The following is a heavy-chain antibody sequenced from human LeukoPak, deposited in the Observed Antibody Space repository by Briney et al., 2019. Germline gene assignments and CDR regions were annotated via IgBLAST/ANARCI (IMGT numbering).Heavy chain of an antibody. CDR2: MNPNSGNT. CDR3: ARDRGYSYGYPFDY. CDR1: GYTFTSYD. J-gene: IGHJ4*02. Sequence: ASVKVSCKASGYTFTSYDINWVRQATGQGLEWMGWMNPNSGNTGYAQKFQGRVTMTRNTSISTAYMELSRLRSDDTAVYYCARDRGYSYGYPFDYWGQGTLVTVSS. V-gene: IGHV1-8*01. D-gene: IGHD5-18*01.